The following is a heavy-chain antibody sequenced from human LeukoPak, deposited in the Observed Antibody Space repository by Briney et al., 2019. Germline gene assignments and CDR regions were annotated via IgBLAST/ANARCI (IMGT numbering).Heavy chain of an antibody. CDR2: INPSGGST. D-gene: IGHD3-10*01. CDR3: ARLMVRGVIGDY. J-gene: IGHJ4*02. Sequence: ASVKVSCKASGYTFTSYCMRWVRPAPGQGLEGMGIINPSGGSTSYAQKFQGRVTMTRDTSTSTVYMELSSLRSEDTAVYYCARLMVRGVIGDYWGQGTLVTVSS. V-gene: IGHV1-46*01. CDR1: GYTFTSYC.